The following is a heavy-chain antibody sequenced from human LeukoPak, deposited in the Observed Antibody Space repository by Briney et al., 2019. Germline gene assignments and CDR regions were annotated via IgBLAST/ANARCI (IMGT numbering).Heavy chain of an antibody. CDR1: GGTFSSYA. V-gene: IGHV1-69*05. CDR2: IIPIFGTA. CDR3: ARGSSWFSTFDP. D-gene: IGHD6-13*01. J-gene: IGHJ5*02. Sequence: ASVKVSCKASGGTFSSYAISWVRQAPGQGLERMGGIIPIFGTANYAQKFQGRVTITTDESTSTAYMELSSLRSEDTAVYYCARGSSWFSTFDPWGQGTLVTVSS.